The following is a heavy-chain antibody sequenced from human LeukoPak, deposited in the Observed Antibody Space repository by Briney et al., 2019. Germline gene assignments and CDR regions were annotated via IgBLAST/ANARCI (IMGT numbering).Heavy chain of an antibody. CDR3: AKDLEIAAAGTPYYFDY. D-gene: IGHD6-13*01. CDR1: GFTFSSYA. Sequence: GGSLRLSCAASGFTFSSYAMSWVRQAPGKGLERVSAISGSGGSTYYADSVKGRFTISRDNSKNTLYLQMNSLRAEDTAVYYCAKDLEIAAAGTPYYFDYWGQGTLVTVSS. V-gene: IGHV3-23*01. J-gene: IGHJ4*02. CDR2: ISGSGGST.